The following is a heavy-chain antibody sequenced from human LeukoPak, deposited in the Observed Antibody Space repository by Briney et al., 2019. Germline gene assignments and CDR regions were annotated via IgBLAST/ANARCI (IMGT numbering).Heavy chain of an antibody. V-gene: IGHV1-69*05. CDR3: ARAAVAYCGGDCYMDV. D-gene: IGHD2-21*01. Sequence: SLKVSCKASGGTFSSYAISCVRQAPGQGLEWMGGIIPLFGTANYAQNFQGRVTITTDESTSTAYMELSSLRSEDTAVYYCARAAVAYCGGDCYMDVWGKGTTVTVSS. CDR2: IIPLFGTA. CDR1: GGTFSSYA. J-gene: IGHJ6*03.